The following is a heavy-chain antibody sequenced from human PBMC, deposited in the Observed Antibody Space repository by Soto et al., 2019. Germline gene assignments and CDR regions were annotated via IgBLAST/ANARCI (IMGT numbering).Heavy chain of an antibody. CDR3: AIEAAGFGH. CDR1: GFSFSVSS. D-gene: IGHD6-13*01. CDR2: IRSKASNYAT. V-gene: IGHV3-73*01. Sequence: EVQLVESGGGLVQPGGSMRLSCAASGFSFSVSSMHWVRQASGKGLEWLGRIRSKASNYATTYSESVRGRFIISRDDSQDTRFLQMNSLRTEDTAMYYCAIEAAGFGHWGQGTLVTVSS. J-gene: IGHJ4*02.